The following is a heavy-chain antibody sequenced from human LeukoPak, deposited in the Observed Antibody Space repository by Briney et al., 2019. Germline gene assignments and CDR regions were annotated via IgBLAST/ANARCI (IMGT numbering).Heavy chain of an antibody. V-gene: IGHV3-23*01. J-gene: IGHJ4*02. D-gene: IGHD4-17*01. CDR3: AKEPDYGDYFDY. Sequence: GSLRLSCAASGFTFRTYAISWVRQAPGKGLEWVSGISGSGGSTYYADSVKGRFTISRDNSKNTLYLQMNSLRAEDTAVYYCAKEPDYGDYFDYWGQGTLVTVSS. CDR1: GFTFRTYA. CDR2: ISGSGGST.